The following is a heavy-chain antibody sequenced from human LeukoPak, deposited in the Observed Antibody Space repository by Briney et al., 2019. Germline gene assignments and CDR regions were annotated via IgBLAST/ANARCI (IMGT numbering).Heavy chain of an antibody. D-gene: IGHD2-2*01. CDR1: GYTFTSYG. CDR3: ARALGEADIVVVPAADYGY. CDR2: ISAYNGNT. J-gene: IGHJ4*02. V-gene: IGHV1-18*01. Sequence: ASVKVSCKASGYTFTSYGISWVRQAPGQGLEWMGWISAYNGNTNYAQELQGRVTMTTDTSTSTAYMELRSLRSDDTAVYYCARALGEADIVVVPAADYGYWGQGTLVTVSS.